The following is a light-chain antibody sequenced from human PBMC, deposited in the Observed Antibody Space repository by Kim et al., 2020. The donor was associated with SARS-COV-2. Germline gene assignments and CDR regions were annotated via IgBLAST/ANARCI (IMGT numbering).Light chain of an antibody. CDR3: QAWDDSTAYV. CDR2: QDT. J-gene: IGLJ1*01. Sequence: SYELTQPPSVSVSPGQTASITCSGDKLGDKYVCWYQQKPGQSPVLVIYQDTHRPSGIPERFSGSNSGNTATLTISGTQPMDEADYYCQAWDDSTAYVFGTGTKVTVL. V-gene: IGLV3-1*01. CDR1: KLGDKY.